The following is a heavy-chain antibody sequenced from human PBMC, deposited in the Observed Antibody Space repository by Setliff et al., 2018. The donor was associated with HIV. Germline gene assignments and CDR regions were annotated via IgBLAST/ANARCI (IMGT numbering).Heavy chain of an antibody. CDR2: IYSGGST. V-gene: IGHV3-66*01. CDR1: GFTVSSNY. Sequence: PGGSLRLSCAASGFTVSSNYMGWVRQAPGKGLEWVSVIYSGGSTYYADSVKGRFTISRDNSKNTLYLQMNNVRAGDTAVYYCTRELNGNTSSHYYFGLDVWGQGTTVTVSS. CDR3: TRELNGNTSSHYYFGLDV. D-gene: IGHD6-6*01. J-gene: IGHJ6*02.